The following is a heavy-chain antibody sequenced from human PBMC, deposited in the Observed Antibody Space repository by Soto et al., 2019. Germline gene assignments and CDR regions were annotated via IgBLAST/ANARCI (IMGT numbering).Heavy chain of an antibody. CDR2: INPLPTSGRT. CDR1: GYIFTNYY. Sequence: QVQLVQSGAEVKKPGASVKVSCKAAGYIFTNYYIHWVRQAPGHGLEWMAIINPLPTSGRTNYAQKIHGRVTVTRDTSTITVYMKLSSLRSEDTAIYYCARDLAAAAYWGQGTLVTVSS. V-gene: IGHV1-46*01. CDR3: ARDLAAAAY. J-gene: IGHJ4*02. D-gene: IGHD6-13*01.